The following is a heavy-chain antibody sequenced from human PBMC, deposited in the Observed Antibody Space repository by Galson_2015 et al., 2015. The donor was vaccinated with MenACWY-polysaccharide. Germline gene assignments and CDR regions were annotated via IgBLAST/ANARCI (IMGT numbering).Heavy chain of an antibody. Sequence: SLRLSCAASGFTFSSYWMTWVRQAPGKGLEWVANIKKDGSEKYYADSVKGRFTISRDNAKNSLYLQMNSLRAEDTAVYYCARYQGAAGTGLNWLDPWGQGTLVTVSS. CDR1: GFTFSSYW. CDR2: IKKDGSEK. J-gene: IGHJ5*02. V-gene: IGHV3-7*01. D-gene: IGHD1-14*01. CDR3: ARYQGAAGTGLNWLDP.